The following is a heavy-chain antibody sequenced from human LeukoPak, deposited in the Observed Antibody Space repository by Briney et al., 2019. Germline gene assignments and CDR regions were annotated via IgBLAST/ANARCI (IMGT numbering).Heavy chain of an antibody. D-gene: IGHD3-16*01. V-gene: IGHV3-23*01. CDR3: AKGLGPFDY. CDR1: GFTFRSYA. Sequence: PGGSLRLSCEASGFTFRSYAMTWVRQAPGKGLEWVSAISGSGGSIYYADSVKGRFTISRDNSKNTLYLQMNSLRAEDTAVYYCAKGLGPFDYWGQGTLVTVSS. CDR2: ISGSGGSI. J-gene: IGHJ4*02.